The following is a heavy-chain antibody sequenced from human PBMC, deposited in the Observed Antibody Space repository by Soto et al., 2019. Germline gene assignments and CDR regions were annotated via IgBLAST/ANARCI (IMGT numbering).Heavy chain of an antibody. Sequence: PGGSLRLSCAASGFTFDDYAMHWVRQAPGKGLEWVSGISWNSGSIGYADSVKGRFTISRDNAKNSLYLQMNSLRAEDTALYYCAKDSGSYVAFDIWGQRTMVTVSS. CDR1: GFTFDDYA. D-gene: IGHD3-16*01. CDR2: ISWNSGSI. V-gene: IGHV3-9*01. J-gene: IGHJ3*02. CDR3: AKDSGSYVAFDI.